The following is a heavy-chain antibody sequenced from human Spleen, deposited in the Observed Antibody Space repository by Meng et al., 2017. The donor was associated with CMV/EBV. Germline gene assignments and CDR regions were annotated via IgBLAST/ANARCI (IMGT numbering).Heavy chain of an antibody. V-gene: IGHV1-46*01. CDR3: ARGESSSWPPYFDY. CDR1: GYKLASHY. CDR2: INPSGGST. J-gene: IGHJ4*02. D-gene: IGHD6-13*01. Sequence: ASGYKLASHYMPWVRQAPGHGPEWMGLINPSGGSTTYAEKFQDRVTLTRDTSTNTVSMELTSLASEDTAVYYCARGESSSWPPYFDYWGQGTLVTVSS.